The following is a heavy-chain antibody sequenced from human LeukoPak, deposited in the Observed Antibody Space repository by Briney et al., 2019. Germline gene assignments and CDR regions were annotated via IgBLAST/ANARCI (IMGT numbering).Heavy chain of an antibody. J-gene: IGHJ4*02. CDR3: AKEDDYVWGSYRYTPPDFDY. CDR2: ISGSGGST. Sequence: GGSLRLSCAASGLTFSRYAMIWVRQAPGKGLEWVSAISGSGGSTYYADSVKGRFTISRDHSKNTLYLQMNSLRAEDTAVYYCAKEDDYVWGSYRYTPPDFDYWGQGTLVTVSS. D-gene: IGHD3-16*02. CDR1: GLTFSRYA. V-gene: IGHV3-23*01.